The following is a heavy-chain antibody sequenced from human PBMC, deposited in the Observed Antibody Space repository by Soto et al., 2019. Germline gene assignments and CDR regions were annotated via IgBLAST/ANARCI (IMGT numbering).Heavy chain of an antibody. Sequence: QLQLTQSGGEARKPGASVRVSCAASGYKFSTYAISWLRQAPGQGLEWMGLITPNSGYTNYAQKFQGRPILTTDIPSSTAYMELTSLRYDDTAIYYCATSYDTGFDPWGQGTLVSVS. V-gene: IGHV1-18*01. D-gene: IGHD3-9*01. CDR1: GYKFSTYA. J-gene: IGHJ5*02. CDR3: ATSYDTGFDP. CDR2: ITPNSGYT.